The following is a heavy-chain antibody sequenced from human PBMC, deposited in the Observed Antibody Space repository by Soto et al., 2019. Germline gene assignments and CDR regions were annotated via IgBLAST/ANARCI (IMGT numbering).Heavy chain of an antibody. CDR3: ARLRTPYYSSCPPY. D-gene: IGHD6-13*01. Sequence: AAVKVSCTASGYTFTGYHLHWVRQAPGQGFEWMGWINPNSGDTISAEKFQGRVTMTRDTSVTTAYMELSGLGFDDTAVYFCARLRTPYYSSCPPYWGKGTRVTVSS. V-gene: IGHV1-2*02. J-gene: IGHJ4*02. CDR2: INPNSGDT. CDR1: GYTFTGYH.